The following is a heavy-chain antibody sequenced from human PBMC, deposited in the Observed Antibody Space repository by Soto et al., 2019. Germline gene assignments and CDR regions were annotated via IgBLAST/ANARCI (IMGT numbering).Heavy chain of an antibody. V-gene: IGHV4-30-2*01. J-gene: IGHJ4*02. Sequence: SETLSLTCAVSGGSISSGGYSWSWIRQPPGKGLEWIGYIYHSGSTYYNPSLKSRVTISVDRSKNQFSLKRSSVTAADTAVYYCARRRSQKGSPSSFDYWGQGTLAPVSS. CDR2: IYHSGST. D-gene: IGHD3-10*01. CDR3: ARRRSQKGSPSSFDY. CDR1: GGSISSGGYS.